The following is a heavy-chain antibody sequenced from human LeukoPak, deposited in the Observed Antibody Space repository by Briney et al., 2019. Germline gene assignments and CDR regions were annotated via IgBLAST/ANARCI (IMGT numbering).Heavy chain of an antibody. CDR2: ISPSSGST. CDR3: AREGDNSGYQPFDY. J-gene: IGHJ4*02. Sequence: ASVKVSCKASGYTFTGYYIHWVRQTPGQGLEWMGRISPSSGSTNYAQKFQGRVTMTRDTSISTAYMELRRLGSDDTAVYYCAREGDNSGYQPFDYWGRGTLITVSS. V-gene: IGHV1-2*06. CDR1: GYTFTGYY. D-gene: IGHD3-22*01.